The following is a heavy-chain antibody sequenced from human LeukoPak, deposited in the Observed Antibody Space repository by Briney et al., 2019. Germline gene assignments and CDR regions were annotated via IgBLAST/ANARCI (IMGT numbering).Heavy chain of an antibody. D-gene: IGHD3-10*01. V-gene: IGHV1-2*02. CDR3: ARNLWFGESTDAFNI. Sequence: WASVKVSCKASGYTFTGYYMHWVRQAPGQGLEWMGWINPNSGGINYAQDFQGRVTLTRDTSISTAYMELSRLRSDDTAMYYCARNLWFGESTDAFNIWGQGTMVTVSS. CDR2: INPNSGGI. J-gene: IGHJ3*02. CDR1: GYTFTGYY.